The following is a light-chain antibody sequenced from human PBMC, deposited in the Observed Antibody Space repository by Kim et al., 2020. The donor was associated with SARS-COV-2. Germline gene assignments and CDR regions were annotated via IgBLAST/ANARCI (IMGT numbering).Light chain of an antibody. J-gene: IGKJ1*01. Sequence: SAGERATLSCRATQSFSTNYLAWYQQKPGQAPRLLIYGASSMATGIPDRFSGSGSGTDFTLTITRLEPEDFAVYYCQQYSSSPATFGQGTKVDIK. CDR1: QSFSTNY. V-gene: IGKV3-20*01. CDR3: QQYSSSPAT. CDR2: GAS.